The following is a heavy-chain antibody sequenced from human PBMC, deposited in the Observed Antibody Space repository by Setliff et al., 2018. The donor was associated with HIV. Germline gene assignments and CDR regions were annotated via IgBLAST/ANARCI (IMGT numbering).Heavy chain of an antibody. Sequence: PSETLSLTCTVSGGSISSYYWSWIRQPPGKGLEWIGYIYYSGSTNYNPSLKSRVTISVDTSKNQVSLKLSSVTASDTAVYYCARDRMPMASWVPDKWGQGTLVTVSS. V-gene: IGHV4-59*12. CDR2: IYYSGST. CDR3: ARDRMPMASWVPDK. J-gene: IGHJ4*02. D-gene: IGHD2-2*01. CDR1: GGSISSYY.